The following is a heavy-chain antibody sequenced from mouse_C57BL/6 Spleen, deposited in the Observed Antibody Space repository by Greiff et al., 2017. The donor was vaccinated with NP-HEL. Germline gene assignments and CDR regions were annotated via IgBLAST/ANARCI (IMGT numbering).Heavy chain of an antibody. Sequence: QVQLKESGPELVKPGASVKISCKASGYAFSSSWMNWVKQRPGKGLEWIGRIYPGDGDTNYNGKFKGKATLTADKSSSTAYMQLSSLTSEDSAVYFCARYYYGNSYAMDYWGQGTSVTVSS. V-gene: IGHV1-82*01. CDR1: GYAFSSSW. D-gene: IGHD2-1*01. J-gene: IGHJ4*01. CDR3: ARYYYGNSYAMDY. CDR2: IYPGDGDT.